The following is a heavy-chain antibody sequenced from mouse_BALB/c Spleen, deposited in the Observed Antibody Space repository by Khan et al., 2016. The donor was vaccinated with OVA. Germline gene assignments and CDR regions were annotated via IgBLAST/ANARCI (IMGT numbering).Heavy chain of an antibody. D-gene: IGHD1-2*01. CDR2: ISYSGST. J-gene: IGHJ2*01. Sequence: SGPGLVKPSQSLSLTCTVTGYSITSGYGWNWIRQFPGNKLEWMGYISYSGSTNYNPSLKSRISITRDTSKNQFFLQLNSVTTEDTATYYCARTAMIKYWGQGTTLTVSS. V-gene: IGHV3-2*02. CDR1: GYSITSGYG. CDR3: ARTAMIKY.